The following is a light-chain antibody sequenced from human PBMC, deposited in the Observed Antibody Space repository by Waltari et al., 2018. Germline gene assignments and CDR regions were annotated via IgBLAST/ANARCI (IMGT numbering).Light chain of an antibody. Sequence: QSAPTQPASVSGSPGQSSTISCIGIDSDLGSYNYVSWYRQTPGKAPEVIIYDFSSRPPGVSSRFAGSKSGNTASLTISGLQAEDEGHYYCTSYTTTRLTFGGGTKLTV. CDR1: DSDLGSYNY. J-gene: IGLJ2*01. CDR3: TSYTTTRLT. CDR2: DFS. V-gene: IGLV2-14*01.